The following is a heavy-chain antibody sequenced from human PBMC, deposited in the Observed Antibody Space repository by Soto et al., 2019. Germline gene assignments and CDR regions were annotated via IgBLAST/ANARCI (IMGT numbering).Heavy chain of an antibody. V-gene: IGHV3-53*01. CDR1: GFSVTEPY. J-gene: IGHJ4*02. CDR3: ARSFNDWTTYFDY. CDR2: LYTGGSA. Sequence: PGSSLARSCGASGFSVTEPYMTWVRQAPGKGLEWVSVLYTGGSAYYGDSVKGRFTISRDSSTNTLYLQMNSLKVGDTAFYFCARSFNDWTTYFDYWSEGTLVT. D-gene: IGHD3-9*01.